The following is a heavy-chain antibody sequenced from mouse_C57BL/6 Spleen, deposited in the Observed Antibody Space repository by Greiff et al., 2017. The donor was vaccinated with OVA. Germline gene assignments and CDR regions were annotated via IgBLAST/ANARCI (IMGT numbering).Heavy chain of an antibody. V-gene: IGHV5-6*01. CDR3: ARHVVATLYAMDY. Sequence: EVQLVESGGDLVKPGGSLKLSCAASGFTFSSYGMSWVRQTPDKRLEWVATISSGGSYTYYPDSVKGRFTISRDNAKNTLYLQMSSLKSEDTAMYYCARHVVATLYAMDYWGQGTSVTVSS. CDR1: GFTFSSYG. CDR2: ISSGGSYT. D-gene: IGHD1-1*01. J-gene: IGHJ4*01.